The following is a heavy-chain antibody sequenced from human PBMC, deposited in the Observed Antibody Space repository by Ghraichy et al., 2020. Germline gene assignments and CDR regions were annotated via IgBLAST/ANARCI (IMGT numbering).Heavy chain of an antibody. D-gene: IGHD3-22*01. CDR2: ISSSSSYI. CDR3: ARKFGDYYDSSHWYFDL. J-gene: IGHJ2*01. V-gene: IGHV3-21*01. CDR1: GFTFSSYS. Sequence: GGSLRLSCAASGFTFSSYSMNWVRQAPGKGLEWVSSISSSSSYIYYADSVKGRFTISRDNAKNSLYLQMNSLRAEDTAVYYCARKFGDYYDSSHWYFDLWGRGTLVTVSS.